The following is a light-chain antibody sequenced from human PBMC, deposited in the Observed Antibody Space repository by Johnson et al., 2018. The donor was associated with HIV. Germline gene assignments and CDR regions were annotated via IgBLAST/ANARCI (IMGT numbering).Light chain of an antibody. CDR3: GTWDTSLSAGGL. CDR1: SSNIGNKY. CDR2: ENT. J-gene: IGLJ1*01. V-gene: IGLV1-51*02. Sequence: QSVLTQPPSVSAAPGQKVTISCSGSSSNIGNKYVSWYQQLPGTAPKLLIYENTKRPSGIPDRFSGSKSGTSATLAIIGLHTGDEADYYCGTWDTSLSAGGLFGSGTRVTVL.